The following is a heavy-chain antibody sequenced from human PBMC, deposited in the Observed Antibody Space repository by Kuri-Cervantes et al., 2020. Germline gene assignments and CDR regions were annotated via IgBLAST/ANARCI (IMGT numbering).Heavy chain of an antibody. J-gene: IGHJ4*02. CDR3: AKGGRIAAAGTPYADY. D-gene: IGHD6-13*01. Sequence: LSLTCAASGFTFDDYAMHWVRQAPGKGLEWVSGISWNSGSIGYADSVKGRFTISRDNAKNSLYLQMNSLRAEDTALYYCAKGGRIAAAGTPYADYWGQGTLVTVSS. V-gene: IGHV3-9*01. CDR2: ISWNSGSI. CDR1: GFTFDDYA.